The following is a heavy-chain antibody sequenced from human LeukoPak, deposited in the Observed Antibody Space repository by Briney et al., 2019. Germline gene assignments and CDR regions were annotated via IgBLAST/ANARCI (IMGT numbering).Heavy chain of an antibody. D-gene: IGHD1-1*01. Sequence: KPSETLSLTCTVSGASITNYYWSWIRQSAGKGLEWIGRIYPSGSTHSNPSLKSRVTMSLDTSKNQFSLGLSFVTAADTAVYYCARVRPNWNDGTFDYWGQGTLVTVSS. CDR2: IYPSGST. J-gene: IGHJ4*02. V-gene: IGHV4-4*07. CDR3: ARVRPNWNDGTFDY. CDR1: GASITNYY.